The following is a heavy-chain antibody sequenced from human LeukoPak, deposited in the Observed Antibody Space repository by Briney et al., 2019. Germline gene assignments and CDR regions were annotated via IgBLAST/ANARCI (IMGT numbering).Heavy chain of an antibody. CDR3: ARAGENYYDFYY. CDR1: GYTFTSFY. V-gene: IGHV1-46*01. Sequence: GASVKVSCKASGYTFTSFYMHWVRHAPGQGLEWMGIFIPSGSSTTYAQKFQGRVTMTRDTSTSIVYMELSSLGSEDTAVYYCARAGENYYDFYYWGQGTLVTVSS. J-gene: IGHJ4*02. D-gene: IGHD1-26*01. CDR2: FIPSGSST.